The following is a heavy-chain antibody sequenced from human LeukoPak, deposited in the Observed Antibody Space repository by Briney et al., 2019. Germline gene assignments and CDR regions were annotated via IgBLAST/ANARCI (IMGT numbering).Heavy chain of an antibody. J-gene: IGHJ3*02. V-gene: IGHV4-39*01. CDR2: IYYSGST. Sequence: SETLSLTCTVSGGSISSSSYYWGWIRQPPGKGLEWIGSIYYSGSTYYNPSLKSRVTISVDTSKNQFSLKLSSVTAADTAVYYCARRYYDFWSGYRNSDAFDIWGQGTMVTVSS. D-gene: IGHD3-3*01. CDR3: ARRYYDFWSGYRNSDAFDI. CDR1: GGSISSSSYY.